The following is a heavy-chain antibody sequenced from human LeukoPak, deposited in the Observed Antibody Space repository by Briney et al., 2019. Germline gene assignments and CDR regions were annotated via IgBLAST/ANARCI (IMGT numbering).Heavy chain of an antibody. Sequence: ASVKVSCKAYGYTFTSYDINWVRQATGQGLEWMGWMNPNSGNTGYAQKFQGRVTMTRNTSISTAYMELSSLRSEDTAVYYCARVVFSHRHQRPGWFDPWGQGTLVTVSS. D-gene: IGHD3-3*01. CDR3: ARVVFSHRHQRPGWFDP. CDR2: MNPNSGNT. CDR1: GYTFTSYD. J-gene: IGHJ5*02. V-gene: IGHV1-8*01.